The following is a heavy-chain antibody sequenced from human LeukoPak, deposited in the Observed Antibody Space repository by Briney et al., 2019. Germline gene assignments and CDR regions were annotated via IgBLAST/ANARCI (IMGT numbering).Heavy chain of an antibody. CDR3: ARGHPLYYDSSGYYYGDY. J-gene: IGHJ4*02. CDR1: GGSFSGYY. D-gene: IGHD3-22*01. V-gene: IGHV4-34*01. Sequence: SETLSLTCAVYGGSFSGYYWSWIRQPPGKGLEWIGEINHSGSTNYNPSLKSRVTISVDTSKNQFSLKLSSVTAADTAVYYCARGHPLYYDSSGYYYGDYWGQGTLVTVSS. CDR2: INHSGST.